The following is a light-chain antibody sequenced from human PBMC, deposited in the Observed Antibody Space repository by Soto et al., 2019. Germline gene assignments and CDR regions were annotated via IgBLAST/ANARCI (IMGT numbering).Light chain of an antibody. CDR2: DVN. Sequence: QSVLTQPPSASGSPGQSVTISCTGTGRDVGGYNYVSGYQQHPGKAPRLIIFDVNKRPSGVPDRFSGSKSGNTASLTVYGLQDEDEAAYYCGLFAARNNLLVGGGTKVTV. CDR3: GLFAARNNLL. CDR1: GRDVGGYNY. J-gene: IGLJ2*01. V-gene: IGLV2-8*01.